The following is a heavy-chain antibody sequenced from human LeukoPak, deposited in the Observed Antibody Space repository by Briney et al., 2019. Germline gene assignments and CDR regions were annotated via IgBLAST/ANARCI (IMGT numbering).Heavy chain of an antibody. CDR3: VRDRGSSGYFSGWFDA. Sequence: PSETLSLHCVVSGYSISSCYYWGWIRRPPGKGLEWIASSYHSDSTYYNPSLKSRVTISVDTSKNHFSPKLSSVTAADTAVYYCVRDRGSSGYFSGWFDAWGQGTLVTVSS. D-gene: IGHD6-19*01. CDR1: GYSISSCYY. V-gene: IGHV4-38-2*02. J-gene: IGHJ5*02. CDR2: SYHSDST.